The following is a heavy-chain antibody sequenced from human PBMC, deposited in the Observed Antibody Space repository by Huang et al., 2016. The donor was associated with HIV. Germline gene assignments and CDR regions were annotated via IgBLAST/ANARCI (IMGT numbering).Heavy chain of an antibody. CDR3: ARGGVDFSDWYNWLDP. J-gene: IGHJ5*02. CDR1: GGSLSGYY. D-gene: IGHD6-19*01. V-gene: IGHV4-34*02. CDR2: INYAGNT. Sequence: QVQLQQWGAGLLKPSETLSLTCAVYGGSLSGYYWSWIRQPPGKGLEWIGEINYAGNTNYSPSLKSRVSMSVDTSKKQFSLKVTSVTATDTAVYFCARGGVDFSDWYNWLDPWGQGTLVIVSS.